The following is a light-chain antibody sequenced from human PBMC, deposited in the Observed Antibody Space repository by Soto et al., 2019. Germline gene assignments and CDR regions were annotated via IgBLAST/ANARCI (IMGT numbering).Light chain of an antibody. CDR3: QQYGSSPLT. CDR2: GAF. CDR1: QSLSSSH. Sequence: ESVWTHSPGTLSLSPGGRATLACLPSQSLSSSHLAWYQQKPGQAPKLLIYGAFSRATGIPDRFSGSGSGTDFNLTISRLEPEDFAVYYCQQYGSSPLTFGGGTKVDIK. V-gene: IGKV3-20*01. J-gene: IGKJ4*01.